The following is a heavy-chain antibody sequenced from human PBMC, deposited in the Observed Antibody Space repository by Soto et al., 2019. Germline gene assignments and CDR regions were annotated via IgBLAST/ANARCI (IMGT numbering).Heavy chain of an antibody. D-gene: IGHD1-1*01. J-gene: IGHJ3*02. Sequence: QVQLQQWGAGLLKPSETLSLTCAVYGGSVNSGNYYWSWIRQPPGKGLEWIGEMSHSGGTHFNPSLKRRVTISVETSKSQFSLKMSTVTAADPALYYCARVERGTATTVVHAFDIWGPGTLVTVSS. CDR2: MSHSGGT. V-gene: IGHV4-34*01. CDR1: GGSVNSGNYY. CDR3: ARVERGTATTVVHAFDI.